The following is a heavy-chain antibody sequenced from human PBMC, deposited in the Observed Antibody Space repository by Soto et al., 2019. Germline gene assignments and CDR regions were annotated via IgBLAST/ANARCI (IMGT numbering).Heavy chain of an antibody. J-gene: IGHJ4*02. D-gene: IGHD5-18*01. Sequence: QVQLVQSGAEVKKPGASVKVSCKASGYTFTSYDINWVRQATGQGLEWMGWMNPNSGNTGYAQKFQGRVTMTRNTHKRTAYMELSSLRAEDTAVYYGARGGMDTAMVPVRWGQGTLVTVSS. CDR2: MNPNSGNT. CDR1: GYTFTSYD. CDR3: ARGGMDTAMVPVR. V-gene: IGHV1-8*01.